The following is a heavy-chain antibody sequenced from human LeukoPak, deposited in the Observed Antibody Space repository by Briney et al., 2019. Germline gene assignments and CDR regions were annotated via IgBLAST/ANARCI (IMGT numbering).Heavy chain of an antibody. J-gene: IGHJ4*02. V-gene: IGHV3-30-3*01. CDR1: GFTFSSYT. Sequence: PGGSLSLSCAASGFTFSSYTMHWASQAPGKGLEWVAVISYDGSNKYYADSVKGRFTISRDNSKNALYLQMNSLRAEDTAVYYCASPTYFYESSGYLGVYYLDYWGQGTLVTVSS. D-gene: IGHD3-22*01. CDR2: ISYDGSNK. CDR3: ASPTYFYESSGYLGVYYLDY.